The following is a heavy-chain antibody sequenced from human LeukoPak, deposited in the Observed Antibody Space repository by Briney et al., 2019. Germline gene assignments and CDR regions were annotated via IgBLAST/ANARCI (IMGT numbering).Heavy chain of an antibody. J-gene: IGHJ4*02. CDR1: VFTFSSYG. V-gene: IGHV3-30*18. CDR3: AKDRWIRRISLAGQDY. Sequence: PGGSLRLSCATSVFTFSSYGMHWVRQAPGKGLEWVAVTSYDGSDTYYADSVKGRFTISRDNSKNTLYLQINSLRAEDTAVYYCAKDRWIRRISLAGQDYWGQGTLVTVSS. D-gene: IGHD6-19*01. CDR2: TSYDGSDT.